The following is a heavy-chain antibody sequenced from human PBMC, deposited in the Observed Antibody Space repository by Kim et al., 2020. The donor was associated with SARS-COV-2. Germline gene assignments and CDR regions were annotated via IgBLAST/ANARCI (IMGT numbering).Heavy chain of an antibody. V-gene: IGHV4-30-4*01. D-gene: IGHD5-18*01. CDR3: ARGIQLWQYWFDP. J-gene: IGHJ5*02. Sequence: SETLSLTCTVSGGSISSGDYYWSWIRQPPGKGLEWIGYIYYSGSTYYNPSLKSRVTISVDTSKNQFSLKLSSVTAADTAVYYCARGIQLWQYWFDPWGQGTLVTVSS. CDR1: GGSISSGDYY. CDR2: IYYSGST.